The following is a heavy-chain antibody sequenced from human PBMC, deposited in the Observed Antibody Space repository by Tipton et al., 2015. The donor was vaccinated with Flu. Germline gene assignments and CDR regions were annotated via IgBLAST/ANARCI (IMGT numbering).Heavy chain of an antibody. V-gene: IGHV4-34*01. CDR1: GGSFSGYH. D-gene: IGHD3-16*01. J-gene: IGHJ5*01. Sequence: TLSLTCAVYGGSFSGYHWSWIRQSPEKGLGWIGNVHESGSGYYNPSLRSRVTIAVDRPKNEFSLRLTSVTAADTAVYHCARRDYSNYVSEPRNWFDSWGQGTLVTVSS. CDR3: ARRDYSNYVSEPRNWFDS. CDR2: VHESGSG.